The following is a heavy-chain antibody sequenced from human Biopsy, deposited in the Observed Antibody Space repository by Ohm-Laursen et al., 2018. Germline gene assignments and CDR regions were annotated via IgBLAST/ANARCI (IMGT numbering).Heavy chain of an antibody. CDR1: YGSISGHF. CDR3: ARHIGSSWEWAFGI. J-gene: IGHJ3*02. D-gene: IGHD6-13*01. V-gene: IGHV4-59*08. CDR2: VYYNGNT. Sequence: PSQTLSLTCAVTYGSISGHFWSWVRQAPGKGLEWIGYVYYNGNTNYSPSLKSRATISLDTSKDRFSLKLTSVTAADTAVYYCARHIGSSWEWAFGIWGRGTMVTVSS.